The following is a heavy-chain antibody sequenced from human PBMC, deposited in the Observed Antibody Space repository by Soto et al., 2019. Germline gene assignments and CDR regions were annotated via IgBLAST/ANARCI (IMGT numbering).Heavy chain of an antibody. J-gene: IGHJ4*02. V-gene: IGHV3-30*18. CDR3: GKDKGAAAGVDY. Sequence: QVHLVESGGGVVQPGRSLRLSCAASGFTFSNNGMHWVRQAPGKGLEWMGVISYEGSEKYYAGSVKGRFTISRDNSKNTLYLQMDPLRAEHTAIYYCGKDKGAAAGVDYWGQGILVTVSS. D-gene: IGHD6-13*01. CDR1: GFTFSNNG. CDR2: ISYEGSEK.